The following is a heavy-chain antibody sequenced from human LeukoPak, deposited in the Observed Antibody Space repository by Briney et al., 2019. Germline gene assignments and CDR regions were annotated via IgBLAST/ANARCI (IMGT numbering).Heavy chain of an antibody. J-gene: IGHJ6*03. CDR3: ARGVTSYYYYYMDV. V-gene: IGHV1-8*03. Sequence: ASVKVSCKASGYTFTSYDINWVRQATGQGLEWMGWMNPNSGNTGYAQKFQGRVTITRNTSISTAYRELSSLRSDDTAVYCCARGVTSYYYYYMDVWGKGTTVTVSS. CDR1: GYTFTSYD. D-gene: IGHD3-3*01. CDR2: MNPNSGNT.